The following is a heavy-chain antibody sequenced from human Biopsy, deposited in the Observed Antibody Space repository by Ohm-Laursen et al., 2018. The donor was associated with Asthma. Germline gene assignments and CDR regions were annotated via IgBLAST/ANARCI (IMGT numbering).Heavy chain of an antibody. Sequence: SLRLSCAASGFTFSDYDMHWVRQAPGKGLEWVAVISFDGSNEDYADSVKGRFTISRDNSKNTLFLEMNSLRPEDTAVYYCAKELFPGWELRRGPDSWGQGTLVTVSS. CDR3: AKELFPGWELRRGPDS. CDR2: ISFDGSNE. D-gene: IGHD1-26*01. J-gene: IGHJ4*02. V-gene: IGHV3-30*18. CDR1: GFTFSDYD.